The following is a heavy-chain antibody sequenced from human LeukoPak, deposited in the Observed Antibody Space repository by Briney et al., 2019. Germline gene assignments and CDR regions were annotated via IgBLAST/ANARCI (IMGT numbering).Heavy chain of an antibody. Sequence: GGSLRLSCAASGFTFSSYAMSWVRRAPGKGLEWVSAISGSGGSTYYADSVKGRFTISRDNSKNTLYLQMNSLRAEDTAVYYCAKSTSYYYGSGSYFGPSWGQGTLVTVSS. D-gene: IGHD3-10*01. V-gene: IGHV3-23*01. CDR3: AKSTSYYYGSGSYFGPS. CDR1: GFTFSSYA. CDR2: ISGSGGST. J-gene: IGHJ5*02.